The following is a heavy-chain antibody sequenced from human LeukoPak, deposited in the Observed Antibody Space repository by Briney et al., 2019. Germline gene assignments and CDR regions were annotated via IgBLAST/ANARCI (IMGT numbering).Heavy chain of an antibody. CDR1: GYTLTELS. V-gene: IGHV1-8*01. D-gene: IGHD6-19*01. Sequence: ASVKVSCKVSGYTLTELSMHWVRQAPGQGLEWMGWMNPNSGNTGYAQKFQGRVTMTRNTSISTAYMELSSLRSEDTAVYYCTRRQAVAGTIRFDPWGQGTLVTVSS. CDR3: TRRQAVAGTIRFDP. CDR2: MNPNSGNT. J-gene: IGHJ5*02.